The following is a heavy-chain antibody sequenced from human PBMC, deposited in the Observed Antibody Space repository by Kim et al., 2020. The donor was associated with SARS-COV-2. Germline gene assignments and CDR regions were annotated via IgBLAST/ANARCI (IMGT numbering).Heavy chain of an antibody. CDR3: TCVPGTTCAFWDAFDI. Sequence: GGSLRLSCGASGFTFSDYAMHWVRRASGKGLEWLGRIRSKVNGNASAYSATVRGRFTIDSDDSRNTAYLQMNSLKTEDTAVYSCTCVPGTTCAFWDAFDIWGQGTMVAVSS. CDR1: GFTFSDYA. V-gene: IGHV3-73*01. J-gene: IGHJ3*02. D-gene: IGHD1-1*01. CDR2: IRSKVNGNAS.